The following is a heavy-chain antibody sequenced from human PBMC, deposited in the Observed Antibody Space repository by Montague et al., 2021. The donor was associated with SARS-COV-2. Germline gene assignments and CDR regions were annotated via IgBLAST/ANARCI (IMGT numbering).Heavy chain of an antibody. V-gene: IGHV4-34*12. CDR3: ASGEFFYYGSGNYYRSALDD. CDR2: VIHSGTT. CDR1: GASFSGYY. Sequence: SETLSLTCHVYGASFSGYYWSWVRQSPGKGLEWIGEVIHSGTTNYYPSLKGRVTISIDSSNDRFSLRLTSLTAADTGVYYCASGEFFYYGSGNYYRSALDDWGQGTTVTVSS. D-gene: IGHD3-10*01. J-gene: IGHJ6*02.